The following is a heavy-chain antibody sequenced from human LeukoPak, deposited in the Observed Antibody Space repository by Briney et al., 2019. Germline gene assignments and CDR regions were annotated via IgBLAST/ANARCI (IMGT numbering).Heavy chain of an antibody. D-gene: IGHD5-18*01. CDR2: INYGGST. J-gene: IGHJ6*03. CDR3: ARRRPAPMVNLEEDVQYYMDV. CDR1: GGSGSSDS. V-gene: IGHV4-59*08. Sequence: PSETLSLTCTVSGGSGSSDSWSWIRQPPGKALEWIGYINYGGSTNYNPSLKSRVTMSVDTSKNQFSLNLNSVSAADTAVYYCARRRPAPMVNLEEDVQYYMDVWGSGTTVTVSS.